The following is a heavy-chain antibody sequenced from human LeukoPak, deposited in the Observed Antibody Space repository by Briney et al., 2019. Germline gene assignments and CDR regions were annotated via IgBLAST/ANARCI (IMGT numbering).Heavy chain of an antibody. Sequence: GGSLRLSCAASGFTFSRYGMHWVRQAPGKGLEWVSYISSSSETIYYADSVKGRFTISRDNAKNSLFLQMNSLRAEDTAVYYCARDCVSASCYTTHFDYWGQGTLVTVSS. CDR3: ARDCVSASCYTTHFDY. J-gene: IGHJ4*02. V-gene: IGHV3-48*01. CDR1: GFTFSRYG. CDR2: ISSSSETI. D-gene: IGHD2-2*02.